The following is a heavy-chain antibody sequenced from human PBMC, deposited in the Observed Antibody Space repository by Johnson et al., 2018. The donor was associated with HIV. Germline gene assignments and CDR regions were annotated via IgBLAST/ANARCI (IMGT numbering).Heavy chain of an antibody. Sequence: VQLVESGGGLAKPAWSPRLSCAASQSTFSSYYMKCVRQAPGKGLEWVAEVNHDGGNKYYADSVKDRFTVSRDNAKNTLYLQMNSLKTEDTAVYYCTTDGTVLEAFDIWGQGTMVTVSS. V-gene: IGHV3-25*05. CDR2: VNHDGGNK. J-gene: IGHJ3*02. D-gene: IGHD3-3*02. CDR3: TTDGTVLEAFDI. CDR1: QSTFSSYY.